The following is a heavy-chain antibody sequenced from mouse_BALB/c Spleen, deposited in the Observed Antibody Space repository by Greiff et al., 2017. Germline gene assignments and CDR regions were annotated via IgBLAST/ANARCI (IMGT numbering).Heavy chain of an antibody. D-gene: IGHD1-1*01. CDR1: GYSITSDYA. CDR2: ISYSGST. J-gene: IGHJ1*01. Sequence: VQLQESGPGLVKPSQSLSLTCTVTGYSITSDYAWNWIRQFPGNKLEWMGYISYSGSTSYNPSLKSRISITRDTSKNQFFLQLNSVTTEDTATYYCARRVYYGLYWYFDVWGAGTTVTVSS. V-gene: IGHV3-2*02. CDR3: ARRVYYGLYWYFDV.